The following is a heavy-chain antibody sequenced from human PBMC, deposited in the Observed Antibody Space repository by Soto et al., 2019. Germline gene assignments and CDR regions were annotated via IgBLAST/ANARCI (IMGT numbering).Heavy chain of an antibody. J-gene: IGHJ6*02. D-gene: IGHD3-10*01. Sequence: EVQLLESGGGLVQPGGSLRLSCETSGFTFSSYAMTWVRQAPGMGLEWVAVINYIGRTTFHAQSVKGRFTISRDNSMNTVFLQMDSLRAEDTAVYYCVKQRGSGKIYYCNMDVWGLGTTVIVSS. V-gene: IGHV3-23*01. CDR2: INYIGRTT. CDR1: GFTFSSYA. CDR3: VKQRGSGKIYYCNMDV.